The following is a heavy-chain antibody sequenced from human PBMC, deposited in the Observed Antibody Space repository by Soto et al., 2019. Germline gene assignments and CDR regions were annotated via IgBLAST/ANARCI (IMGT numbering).Heavy chain of an antibody. CDR2: IYPGDSDT. Sequence: PGESLKISCKGSGYSFTSYWIGWVRQMPGKGLEWMGIIYPGDSDTRYSPSFQGQVTISADKSITTAYLQWSSLKASDTAMYYCARRPRAVAGEDCYYGMDVWGQGTTVTVSS. V-gene: IGHV5-51*01. J-gene: IGHJ6*02. CDR1: GYSFTSYW. D-gene: IGHD6-19*01. CDR3: ARRPRAVAGEDCYYGMDV.